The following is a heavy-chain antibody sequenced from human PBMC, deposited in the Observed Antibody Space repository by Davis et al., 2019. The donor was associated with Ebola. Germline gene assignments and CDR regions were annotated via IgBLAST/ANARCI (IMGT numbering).Heavy chain of an antibody. V-gene: IGHV1-69*05. Sequence: SVKVSCKASGGTFSSYAISWVRQAPGQGLEWMGGIIPIFGTANYAQKFQGRVTITRDTSASTAYMELSSLRSEDTAVYYCARDVQTYYDFWSGYSTQYYYYYVDVWGKGTTVTVSS. D-gene: IGHD3-3*01. CDR2: IIPIFGTA. CDR1: GGTFSSYA. CDR3: ARDVQTYYDFWSGYSTQYYYYYVDV. J-gene: IGHJ6*03.